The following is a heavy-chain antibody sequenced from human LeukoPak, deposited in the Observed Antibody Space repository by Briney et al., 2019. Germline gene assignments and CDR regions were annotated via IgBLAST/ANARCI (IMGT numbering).Heavy chain of an antibody. CDR3: ARDGYNYGLDY. CDR2: VWYDGSIE. CDR1: GFSFSDYN. V-gene: IGHV3-33*01. D-gene: IGHD5-24*01. Sequence: GRSLRLSCAASGFSFSDYNMLWVRQAPGKGLEWVAVVWYDGSIEYYADSVKGRFTISRDNSKNTLYLQMNSLRAEDTAVFYRARDGYNYGLDYWGQGTLVTVSS. J-gene: IGHJ4*02.